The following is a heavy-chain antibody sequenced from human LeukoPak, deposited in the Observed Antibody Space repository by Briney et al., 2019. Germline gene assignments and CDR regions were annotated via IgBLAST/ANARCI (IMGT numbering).Heavy chain of an antibody. J-gene: IGHJ4*02. CDR2: INPSGGST. Sequence: ASVKVSCKSSGYTFTSYYMYWVRQAPGQGLEWMGIINPSGGSTSYAQKFQGRVTMTRDTSTSTVYMELSSLRSEDTAVYYCARDGGMVQGTVDYLGQGTLVTVSS. V-gene: IGHV1-46*01. CDR1: GYTFTSYY. CDR3: ARDGGMVQGTVDY. D-gene: IGHD3-10*01.